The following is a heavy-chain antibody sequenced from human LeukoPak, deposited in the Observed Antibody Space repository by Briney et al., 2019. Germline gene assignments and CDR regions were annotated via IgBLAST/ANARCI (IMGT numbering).Heavy chain of an antibody. V-gene: IGHV3-48*01. CDR1: GFILSTDT. CDR3: ARARPYYQMMCWFDP. CDR2: ISSTSNTI. J-gene: IGHJ5*02. D-gene: IGHD3-10*01. Sequence: PGGSLMLSCAASGFILSTDTMNWVRQAPGKGLEWVSSISSTSNTISYADSVKGRFTISRDNAKNSLYLQMNSLRAEDTAVYYCARARPYYQMMCWFDPWGQGTLVTVSS.